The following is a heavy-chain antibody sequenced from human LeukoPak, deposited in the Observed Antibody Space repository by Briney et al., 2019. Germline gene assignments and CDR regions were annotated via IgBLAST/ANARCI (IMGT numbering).Heavy chain of an antibody. D-gene: IGHD2-15*01. CDR1: GYTFTSYY. J-gene: IGHJ5*02. Sequence: ASVKVSCKASGYTFTSYYMHWVRQAPGQGLEWMGIINPSGGSTSYAQKFQGRVTMTRDTSTSTVYMELSSLRSEDTAVYYCARETALDIVVVPTGWFDPWGQGTLVTVSS. V-gene: IGHV1-46*01. CDR2: INPSGGST. CDR3: ARETALDIVVVPTGWFDP.